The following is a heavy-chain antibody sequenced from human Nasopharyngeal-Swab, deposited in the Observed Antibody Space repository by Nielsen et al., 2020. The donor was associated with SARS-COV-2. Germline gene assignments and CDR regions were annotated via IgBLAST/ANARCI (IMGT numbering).Heavy chain of an antibody. CDR2: ITWIGGSA. V-gene: IGHV3-20*01. Sequence: GESLKISCAASGFTFDDYAMSWVRQVPGKGLEWVVNITWIGGSADYSDAVKGRFTISRDNAKNSLYLQMNSLRAEDTAIYHCARQTIYSFGWFDSWGQGNLVTVSS. CDR1: GFTFDDYA. J-gene: IGHJ5*01. D-gene: IGHD3-3*01. CDR3: ARQTIYSFGWFDS.